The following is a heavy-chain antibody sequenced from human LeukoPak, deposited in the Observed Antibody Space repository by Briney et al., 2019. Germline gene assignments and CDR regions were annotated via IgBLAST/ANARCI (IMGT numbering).Heavy chain of an antibody. Sequence: ASVKVSCKASGYTFTGYYMHWVRQAPGQGLEWMGWITPNSGGTNYAQKFQGRVTMTRDTSISTAYMELSRLRSDDTAVYYCARDIAVAGTYLFDYWGQGTLVTVSS. V-gene: IGHV1-2*02. CDR1: GYTFTGYY. D-gene: IGHD6-19*01. J-gene: IGHJ4*02. CDR2: ITPNSGGT. CDR3: ARDIAVAGTYLFDY.